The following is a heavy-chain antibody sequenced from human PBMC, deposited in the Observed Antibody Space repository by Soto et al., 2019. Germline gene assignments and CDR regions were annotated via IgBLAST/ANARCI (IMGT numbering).Heavy chain of an antibody. D-gene: IGHD6-6*01. J-gene: IGHJ6*02. CDR3: ARLSIAAPFPHYGMGV. V-gene: IGHV2-70*01. CDR1: GFSLSTSGMC. CDR2: IDWDDDK. Sequence: SGPTLVNPTQTLTLTCTFSGFSLSTSGMCVSWIRQPPGKALEWLALIDWDDDKYYSTSLKTRLTISKDTSKNQVVLTMTNMDPVDTATYYCARLSIAAPFPHYGMGVWGQGTTVTVSS.